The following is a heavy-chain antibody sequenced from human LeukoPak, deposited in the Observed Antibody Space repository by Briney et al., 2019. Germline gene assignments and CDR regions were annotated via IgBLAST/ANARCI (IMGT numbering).Heavy chain of an antibody. CDR1: GFTFSNYW. CDR2: INLDGSER. J-gene: IGHJ4*02. Sequence: GGSLRLSCAASGFTFSNYWMSWVRQAPGKGLEWVANINLDGSERHFVDSVEGRFTISRDNARNSLYLQMSSLRAEDTAVYHCARNSRVGFDYWGQGTVVTVSS. D-gene: IGHD4-23*01. CDR3: ARNSRVGFDY. V-gene: IGHV3-7*03.